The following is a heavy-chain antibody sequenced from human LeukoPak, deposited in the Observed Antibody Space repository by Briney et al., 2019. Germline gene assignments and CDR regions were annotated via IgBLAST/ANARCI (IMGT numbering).Heavy chain of an antibody. CDR2: ISAYNGNT. Sequence: GASAKVSCKASSSTLTNYGISWVRQAPGQGLEWMGWISAYNGNTNYAQNLQGRVTMTTDTSTNTAYMELRSLRSDDTAVYYCARDQDPGAFDIWGQGTMVTVSS. CDR1: SSTLTNYG. CDR3: ARDQDPGAFDI. V-gene: IGHV1-18*01. J-gene: IGHJ3*02.